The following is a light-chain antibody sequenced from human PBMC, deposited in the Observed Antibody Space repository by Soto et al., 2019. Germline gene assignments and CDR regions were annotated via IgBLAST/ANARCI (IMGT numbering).Light chain of an antibody. V-gene: IGLV1-51*01. CDR3: ETWDSSLSAVL. Sequence: QSVLTQPPSVSAAPGQKVTISCSGSSSNIGKNYVSWYRQLPGTAPKLLIYDNDKRPSGIPDRFSGSKSGTSATLGITGLQTGDEADYYCETWDSSLSAVLFGGGTQLTVL. CDR2: DND. J-gene: IGLJ3*02. CDR1: SSNIGKNY.